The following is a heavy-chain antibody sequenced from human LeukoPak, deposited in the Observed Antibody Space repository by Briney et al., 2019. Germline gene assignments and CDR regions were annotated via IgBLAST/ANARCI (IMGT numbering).Heavy chain of an antibody. Sequence: ASVKVSCEASGGTFSSYAISWVRQAPGQGLEWMGGIIPIFGTANYAQKFQGRVTITADESTSTAYMELSSLRSEDTAVYYCAKVGATRPAELDYWGQGTLVTVSS. CDR3: AKVGATRPAELDY. J-gene: IGHJ4*02. CDR1: GGTFSSYA. D-gene: IGHD1-26*01. CDR2: IIPIFGTA. V-gene: IGHV1-69*01.